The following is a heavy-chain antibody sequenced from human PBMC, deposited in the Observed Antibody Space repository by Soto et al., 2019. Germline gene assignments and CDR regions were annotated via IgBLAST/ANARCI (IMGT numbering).Heavy chain of an antibody. D-gene: IGHD3-10*01. CDR1: GGTFSSYT. J-gene: IGHJ6*02. V-gene: IGHV1-69*02. Sequence: ASVKVSCKASGGTFSSYTISWVRQAPGQGLEWMGRIIPILGIANYAQKFQGRVTITADKSTSTAYMELSSLRSEDTAVYYCAVYYYGSGSYVPYYYYGMDVWGQGTTVTVSS. CDR2: IIPILGIA. CDR3: AVYYYGSGSYVPYYYYGMDV.